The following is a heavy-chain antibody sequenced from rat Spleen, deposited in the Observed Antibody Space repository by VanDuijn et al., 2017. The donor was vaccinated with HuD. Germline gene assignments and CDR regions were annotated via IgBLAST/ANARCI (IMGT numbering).Heavy chain of an antibody. CDR2: ISFGGGNT. J-gene: IGHJ2*01. D-gene: IGHD1-12*03. CDR1: GFTFSTYG. V-gene: IGHV5S13*01. CDR3: ARRDGYYDY. Sequence: EVQLVESGGGLVQPGKSLKLSCSASGFTFSTYGMHWIRQAPAKGLEWVASISFGGGNTYYRDSVKGRFTISRNNAENTLYLQVDSLRSEDTATYYCARRDGYYDYWGQGVMVTVSS.